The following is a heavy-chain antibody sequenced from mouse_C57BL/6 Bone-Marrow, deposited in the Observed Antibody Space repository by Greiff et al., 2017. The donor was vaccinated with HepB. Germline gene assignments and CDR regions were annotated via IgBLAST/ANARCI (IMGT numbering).Heavy chain of an antibody. Sequence: VQLQHSGPELVKPGASVKISCKASGYSFTGYYMNWVKQSPEKSLEWIGEINPSTGGTTYNQKFKAKATLTVDKSSSTAYMQLKSLTSEDSAVYYCARSGGSSSFDYWGQGTTLTVSS. CDR1: GYSFTGYY. D-gene: IGHD1-1*01. CDR3: ARSGGSSSFDY. J-gene: IGHJ2*01. V-gene: IGHV1-42*01. CDR2: INPSTGGT.